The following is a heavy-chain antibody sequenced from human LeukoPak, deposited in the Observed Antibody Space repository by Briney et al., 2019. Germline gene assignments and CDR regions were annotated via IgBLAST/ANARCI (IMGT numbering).Heavy chain of an antibody. D-gene: IGHD3-22*01. Sequence: ASVKVSCKAYGYTFTSYGISWVRQAPGQGLEWMGWISAYNGNTNYAQKLQGRVTMTTDTSTSTAYMELRSLRSDDTAVYYCARELLSPYYDSSGYSDYWGQGTLVTVSS. CDR2: ISAYNGNT. CDR3: ARELLSPYYDSSGYSDY. J-gene: IGHJ4*02. V-gene: IGHV1-18*01. CDR1: GYTFTSYG.